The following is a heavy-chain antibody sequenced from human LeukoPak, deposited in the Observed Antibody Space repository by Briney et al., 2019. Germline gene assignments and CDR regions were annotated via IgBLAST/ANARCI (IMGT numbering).Heavy chain of an antibody. CDR3: ARGRSRYCSGSCYSDY. J-gene: IGHJ4*02. D-gene: IGHD2-15*01. Sequence: GGSLRLSCAASGFTFSSYSMNWVRQAPGKGLEWVSSISSSSSYIYYADSVKGRFTISRDNAKNSLYLQMNSLRAEDTAVYYCARGRSRYCSGSCYSDYWGQGTLVTVSS. CDR2: ISSSSSYI. CDR1: GFTFSSYS. V-gene: IGHV3-21*01.